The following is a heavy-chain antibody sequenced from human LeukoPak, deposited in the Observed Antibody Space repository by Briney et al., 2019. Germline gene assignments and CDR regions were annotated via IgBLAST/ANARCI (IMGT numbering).Heavy chain of an antibody. D-gene: IGHD6-6*01. V-gene: IGHV3-7*01. CDR2: INQDGSEE. CDR1: GFTFSSYA. CDR3: SNGIYSSSY. Sequence: QAGGSLRLSCAASGFTFSSYAMHWVRQAPGKGLEWISNINQDGSEEYYVDSVRGRFTASRDNAKNSLFLQMNNLRAEDTAVYYCSNGIYSSSYWGQGTLVTVSS. J-gene: IGHJ4*02.